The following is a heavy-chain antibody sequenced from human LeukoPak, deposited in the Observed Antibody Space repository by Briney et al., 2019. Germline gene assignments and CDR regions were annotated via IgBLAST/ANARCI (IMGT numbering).Heavy chain of an antibody. CDR3: ARDEDSGWLGDY. CDR1: GGSISSYY. CDR2: IYYSGST. J-gene: IGHJ4*02. Sequence: SETLSLTCTVSGGSISSYYWSWIRQPPGKGLEWIGYIYYSGSTNYNPSLKSRVTISVDTSKNQFSLKLNSVTAADTAVYYCARDEDSGWLGDYWGQGTLVTVSS. V-gene: IGHV4-59*12. D-gene: IGHD6-19*01.